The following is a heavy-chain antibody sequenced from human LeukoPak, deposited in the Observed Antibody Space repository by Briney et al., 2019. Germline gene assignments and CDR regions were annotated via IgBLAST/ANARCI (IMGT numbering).Heavy chain of an antibody. Sequence: SVKVSCKASGGTFSSYTISWVRQAPGQGLEWMGRIIPILGIANYAQKFQGRVTITADKSTSTVYMELSSLRSEDTAVYYCASSGRTMNWFDPWGQGTLVTVSS. D-gene: IGHD3-10*01. CDR1: GGTFSSYT. CDR3: ASSGRTMNWFDP. J-gene: IGHJ5*02. CDR2: IIPILGIA. V-gene: IGHV1-69*02.